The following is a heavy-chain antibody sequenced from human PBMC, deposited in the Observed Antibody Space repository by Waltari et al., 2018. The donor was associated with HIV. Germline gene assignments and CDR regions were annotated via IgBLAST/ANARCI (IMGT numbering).Heavy chain of an antibody. CDR3: VKFAGPTISGFFFDSKDI. J-gene: IGHJ3*02. Sequence: QGQLLEYGGRVVRAAGPLTMSCVGPGVSFGCYDGRGGCQSAMKRLEWLAGVSFDGVRVFVADSVKGRFSVSRDRSRDILTLEMTGLRAEDSGLYYCVKFAGPTISGFFFDSKDIWGPGTAVNVS. CDR1: GVSFGCYD. V-gene: IGHV3-30*18. CDR2: VSFDGVRV. D-gene: IGHD3-16*01.